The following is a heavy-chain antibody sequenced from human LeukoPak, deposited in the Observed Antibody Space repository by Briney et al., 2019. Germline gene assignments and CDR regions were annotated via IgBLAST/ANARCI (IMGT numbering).Heavy chain of an antibody. CDR2: ISAHNGNT. V-gene: IGHV1-18*01. CDR1: GYTFTSYG. Sequence: GASVKVSCKASGYTFTSYGISWVRQAPGQGLEWMGWISAHNGNTNYAQKLQGRVTMTTDTSTSTAYMELRSLRSDDTAVYYCARDGLGYGDYSTKVYYYYGMDVWGQGTTVTVSS. D-gene: IGHD4-17*01. J-gene: IGHJ6*02. CDR3: ARDGLGYGDYSTKVYYYYGMDV.